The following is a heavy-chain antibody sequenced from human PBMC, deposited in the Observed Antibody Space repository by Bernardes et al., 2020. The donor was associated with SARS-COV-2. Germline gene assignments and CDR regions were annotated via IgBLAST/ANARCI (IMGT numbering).Heavy chain of an antibody. V-gene: IGHV3-23*01. J-gene: IGHJ4*02. CDR2: ISGTGATT. D-gene: IGHD3-16*01. CDR3: AKDLIAGTLGGLPQTFDY. CDR1: GFTFSSYT. Sequence: GGSLRLSCAASGFTFSSYTVNWVRQAPGKGLEWVSVISGTGATTYYTDSVKGRFTISRDNSKNTVYLQMNSLRADDTAVYYCAKDLIAGTLGGLPQTFDYWGQGTLVTVSS.